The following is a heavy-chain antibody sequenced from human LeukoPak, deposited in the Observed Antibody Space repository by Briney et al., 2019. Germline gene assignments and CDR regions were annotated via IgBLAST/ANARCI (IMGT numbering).Heavy chain of an antibody. D-gene: IGHD1-1*01. CDR2: ISGSGGST. J-gene: IGHJ4*02. V-gene: IGHV3-23*01. CDR1: GFTFSSYA. CDR3: AKNQGSDPGTTNFDY. Sequence: HSGGSLRLSCAASGFTFSSYAMSWVRQAPGKGLEWVSAISGSGGSTYYADSVKGRFTISRDNSKNTLYLQMNSLRAEDTAVYYCAKNQGSDPGTTNFDYWGQGTLVTVSS.